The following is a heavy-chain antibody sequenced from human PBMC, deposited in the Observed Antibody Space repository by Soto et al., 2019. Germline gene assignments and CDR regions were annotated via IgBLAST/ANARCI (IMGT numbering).Heavy chain of an antibody. CDR1: GGSISSYY. CDR2: IYYSGST. CDR3: ARYSSGWVDAFDI. V-gene: IGHV4-59*08. Sequence: QVQLQESGPGVVKPSETLSLTCTVSGGSISSYYWSWIRQPPGQGLEWIGYIYYSGSTNYNPSLKSRVTISVDTSKNQFSLKLRSVTAADTAVYYCARYSSGWVDAFDIWGQGTMVTVSS. J-gene: IGHJ3*02. D-gene: IGHD6-19*01.